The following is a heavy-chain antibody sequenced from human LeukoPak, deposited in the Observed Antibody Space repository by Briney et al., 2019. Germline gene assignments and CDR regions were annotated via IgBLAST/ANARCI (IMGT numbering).Heavy chain of an antibody. D-gene: IGHD2-21*02. V-gene: IGHV1-24*01. CDR3: VTDRARLFWYFDL. Sequence: ASVKVSCKVSGSTLSDLSIHWVRQAPGKGLEYVGGSDPEDGETFHAQNFQGRITMTEDTSIDTAYMELSSLRSEDTAVYYCVTDRARLFWYFDLWGRGTLVAVSS. CDR2: SDPEDGET. J-gene: IGHJ2*01. CDR1: GSTLSDLS.